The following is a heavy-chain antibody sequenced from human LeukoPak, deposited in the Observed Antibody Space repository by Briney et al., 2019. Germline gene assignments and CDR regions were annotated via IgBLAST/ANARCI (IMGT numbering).Heavy chain of an antibody. Sequence: GGSLRLSCAASGFTFSSYWMSWVRQAPGKGLEWVANIKQDGSEKYYVDSVKGRFTISRDNAKNSLYLQMNSLRAEDTAVYYCASQGSWSYYYGMDVWGQGTTVTVSS. CDR2: IKQDGSEK. J-gene: IGHJ6*02. CDR3: ASQGSWSYYYGMDV. D-gene: IGHD6-13*01. V-gene: IGHV3-7*01. CDR1: GFTFSSYW.